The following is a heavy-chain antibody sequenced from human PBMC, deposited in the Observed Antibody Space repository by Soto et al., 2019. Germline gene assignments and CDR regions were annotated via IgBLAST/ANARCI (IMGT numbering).Heavy chain of an antibody. D-gene: IGHD6-6*01. CDR3: AGEGAAPYYYYGMDV. CDR2: IYYSGST. J-gene: IGHJ6*02. V-gene: IGHV4-31*03. Sequence: QVQLQESGPGLVKPSQTLSLTCTVSGGSISSGGYFWSWIRQHPGKGLEWIGFIYYSGSTYYNPSLKRRVTTSVDTSKNQFSLKLSSVTAADTAVYYWAGEGAAPYYYYGMDVWCQGTTVTVSS. CDR1: GGSISSGGYF.